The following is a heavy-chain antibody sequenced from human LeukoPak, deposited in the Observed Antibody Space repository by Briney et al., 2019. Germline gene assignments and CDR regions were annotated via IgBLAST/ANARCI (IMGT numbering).Heavy chain of an antibody. CDR1: GFTFGDYA. D-gene: IGHD3-16*02. Sequence: PGGSLRLSCTASGFTFGDYAMSWVRQAPGKGLEWVGFIRSKAYGGTTEYAASVKGRFTISRDDSKSIAYLQMNSLKTEDTAVYYCTRESPYDYVWGSYRPFDYWGRGTLVTVSS. J-gene: IGHJ4*02. CDR3: TRESPYDYVWGSYRPFDY. V-gene: IGHV3-49*04. CDR2: IRSKAYGGTT.